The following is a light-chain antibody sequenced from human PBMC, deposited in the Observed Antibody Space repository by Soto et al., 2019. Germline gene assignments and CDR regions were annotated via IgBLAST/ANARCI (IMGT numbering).Light chain of an antibody. CDR3: QQRSNWPPRT. Sequence: EIVLTQSPATLSLSPGERATLSCRASQSVSTYLAWSQQKPGQAPRLLIYDASNRATGIPGRFSGSGSGTDFTLTISSLEPEDFSVYYCQQRSNWPPRTFGQGTKLEIK. CDR1: QSVSTY. CDR2: DAS. V-gene: IGKV3-11*01. J-gene: IGKJ2*01.